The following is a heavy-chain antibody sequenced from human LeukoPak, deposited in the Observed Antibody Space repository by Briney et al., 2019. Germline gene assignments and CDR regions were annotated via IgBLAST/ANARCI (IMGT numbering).Heavy chain of an antibody. CDR3: AKGSSVVRGVRFAYYYYGMDV. J-gene: IGHJ6*02. CDR2: ISGSGGST. D-gene: IGHD3-10*01. CDR1: GFTFSSYA. Sequence: PGGSLRLSCAASGFTFSSYAMSWVRQAPGKGLEWVSAISGSGGSTYYADSVKGRFTISRDNSKNTLYLQMNSLRAEDTAVYYCAKGSSVVRGVRFAYYYYGMDVWGQGTTVTVSS. V-gene: IGHV3-23*01.